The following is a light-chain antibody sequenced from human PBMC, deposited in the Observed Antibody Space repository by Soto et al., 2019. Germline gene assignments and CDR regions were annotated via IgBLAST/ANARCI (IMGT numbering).Light chain of an antibody. CDR2: RNN. CDR3: AAWDAGVSGPA. V-gene: IGLV1-47*01. J-gene: IGLJ2*01. CDR1: SSNIGSKY. Sequence: QAVVTQPPSASGTPGQRVTISCSGSSSNIGSKYVYWYQQLPGTAPKLLMYRNNQRPSGVPDRFSGSKSGTSASLAISGLRSEDEADYYCAAWDAGVSGPAFGGGTKVHRP.